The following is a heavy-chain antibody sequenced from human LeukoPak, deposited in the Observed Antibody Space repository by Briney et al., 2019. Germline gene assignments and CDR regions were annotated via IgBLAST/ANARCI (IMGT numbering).Heavy chain of an antibody. CDR1: GFNISDLW. CDR2: ISSSSSYI. CDR3: ARARAADSHFDY. V-gene: IGHV3-21*01. J-gene: IGHJ4*02. Sequence: GGSLRLSCAASGFNISDLWMTWVRQAPGKGLEWVSSISSSSSYIYYADSVKGRFTISRDNAKNSLYLQMNSLRAEDTAVYYCARARAADSHFDYWGQGTLVTVSS. D-gene: IGHD6-13*01.